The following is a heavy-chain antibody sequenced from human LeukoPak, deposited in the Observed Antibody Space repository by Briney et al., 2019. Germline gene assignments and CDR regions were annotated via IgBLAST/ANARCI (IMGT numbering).Heavy chain of an antibody. J-gene: IGHJ4*02. CDR1: GGTFTSYA. CDR3: ARGGYSRFDY. Sequence: SGKVSCKASGGTFTSYAISWVGQAPGQGVEWRGGIIPIFGTANYAQKFQGRVTITADESTSTAYMELTSLRSEDTAVYYCARGGYSRFDYWGQGTLVTVSS. D-gene: IGHD5-18*01. V-gene: IGHV1-69*13. CDR2: IIPIFGTA.